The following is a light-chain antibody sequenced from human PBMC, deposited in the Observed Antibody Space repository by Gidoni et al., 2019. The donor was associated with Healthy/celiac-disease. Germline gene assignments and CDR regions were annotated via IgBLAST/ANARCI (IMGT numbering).Light chain of an antibody. CDR1: NIGSKS. CDR3: QVWDSSSDLQVV. V-gene: IGLV3-21*02. Sequence: SYVLTQPPSVSVAPGQTAWTTCGGNNIGSKSVHWYQQTPGQAPVLIVYDDSDRPSGIPGRFSGSNSGNTATLTISRVEAGDEADYYCQVWDSSSDLQVVFSGGTKLTVL. CDR2: DDS. J-gene: IGLJ2*01.